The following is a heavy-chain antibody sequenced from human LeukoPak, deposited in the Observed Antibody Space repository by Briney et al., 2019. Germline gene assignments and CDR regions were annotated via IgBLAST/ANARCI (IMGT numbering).Heavy chain of an antibody. J-gene: IGHJ4*02. CDR1: GFTFSSYS. V-gene: IGHV3-21*01. Sequence: GGSLRLSCAASGFTFSSYSMNWVRQAPGKGLEWVSSISSSSSSYIYYADSVKGRFTISRDNAKNSLYLQMNSLRAEDTAVYYCARGPDPTGYAPDYWGQGTLVTVSS. D-gene: IGHD1-1*01. CDR2: ISSSSSSYI. CDR3: ARGPDPTGYAPDY.